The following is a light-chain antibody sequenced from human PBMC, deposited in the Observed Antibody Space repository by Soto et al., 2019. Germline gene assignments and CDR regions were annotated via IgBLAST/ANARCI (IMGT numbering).Light chain of an antibody. CDR1: PDINNF. CDR3: QKYNNAPWT. Sequence: DIQMTQSPSSLSASVGDRVTNTCRASPDINNFLAWYQHKPGKVPKLLIYAASTLQSGVPSRFSGSGSGTDFTLTISSLQPEDVATYYCQKYNNAPWTFGQGTKVEIK. J-gene: IGKJ1*01. CDR2: AAS. V-gene: IGKV1-27*01.